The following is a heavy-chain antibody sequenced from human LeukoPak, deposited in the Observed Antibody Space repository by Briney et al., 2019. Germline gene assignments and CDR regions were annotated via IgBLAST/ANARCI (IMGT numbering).Heavy chain of an antibody. CDR1: GFSFSNYA. CDR2: ISGRGANT. V-gene: IGHV3-23*01. Sequence: PGGSLRLSCAVSGFSFSNYAVSWVRQAPGKGLEWVSAISGRGANTFYADSVKGRFTISRDNSKNTLGMQMNSLRAEDTAVYYCAKAVVIVPTATPFDYWGQGTLVTVSS. J-gene: IGHJ4*02. CDR3: AKAVVIVPTATPFDY. D-gene: IGHD2-2*01.